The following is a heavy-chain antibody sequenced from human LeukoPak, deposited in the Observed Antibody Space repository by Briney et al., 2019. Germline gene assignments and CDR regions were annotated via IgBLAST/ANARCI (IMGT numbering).Heavy chain of an antibody. CDR2: ISSSGSTI. CDR3: AKDSHGGSGSPYYFDY. D-gene: IGHD3-10*01. J-gene: IGHJ4*02. Sequence: DPGGSLRLSCAASGFTFSDYYMSWIRQAPGKGLEWVSYISSSGSTIYYADSVKGRFTISRDNAKNSLYLQMNSLRAEDTAVYYCAKDSHGGSGSPYYFDYWGQGTLVTVSS. CDR1: GFTFSDYY. V-gene: IGHV3-11*01.